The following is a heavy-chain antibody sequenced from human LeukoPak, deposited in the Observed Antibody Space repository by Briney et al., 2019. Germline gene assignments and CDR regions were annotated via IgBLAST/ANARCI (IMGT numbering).Heavy chain of an antibody. CDR1: GLTFSNYA. D-gene: IGHD3-9*01. J-gene: IGHJ6*04. V-gene: IGHV3-11*01. Sequence: GGSLRLSCAASGLTFSNYAMSWVRQAPGKGLEWLSYISSAAVTMYEADSVKGRFTISRDNGKNSVYLQMNSLRVEDTAVYYCARGMYYDLLTGYTSYYMDVWGKGTTVTVSS. CDR3: ARGMYYDLLTGYTSYYMDV. CDR2: ISSAAVTM.